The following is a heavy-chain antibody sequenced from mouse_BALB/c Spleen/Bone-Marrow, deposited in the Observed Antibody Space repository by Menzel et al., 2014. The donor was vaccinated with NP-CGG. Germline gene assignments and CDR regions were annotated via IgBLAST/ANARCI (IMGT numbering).Heavy chain of an antibody. V-gene: IGHV1-54*01. J-gene: IGHJ3*01. CDR1: GYAFTNYL. D-gene: IGHD1-1*01. CDR2: INPGSGGT. CDR3: TRSYYAKEGAWFAY. Sequence: PGTSVKVSCRASGYAFTNYLIEWVKQRPGQGLEWIGVINPGSGGTNFNEKFKSKATLTVDKSSSTAYMQLSSLTSEDSAVYYCTRSYYAKEGAWFAYWGQGTLVTVSA.